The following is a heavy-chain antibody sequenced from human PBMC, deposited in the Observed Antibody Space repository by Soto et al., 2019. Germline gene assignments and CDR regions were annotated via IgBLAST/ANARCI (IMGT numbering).Heavy chain of an antibody. CDR3: AIDPGRYCSSTSCYLPLGN. V-gene: IGHV1-18*01. J-gene: IGHJ4*02. CDR1: GYTFTSYG. CDR2: ISAYNGNT. D-gene: IGHD2-2*01. Sequence: GASVKVSCKASGYTFTSYGISWVRQAPGQGLEWMGWISAYNGNTNYAQKLQGRVTMTTDTSTSTAYMELRSLRSDDTTVYYCAIDPGRYCSSTSCYLPLGNWGQGTLVT.